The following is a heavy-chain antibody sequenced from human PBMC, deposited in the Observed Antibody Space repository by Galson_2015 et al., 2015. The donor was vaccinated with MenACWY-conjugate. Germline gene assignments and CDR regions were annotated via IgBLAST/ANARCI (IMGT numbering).Heavy chain of an antibody. D-gene: IGHD1-14*01. Sequence: SLRLSCAASGFTFTTYGMHWVRQAPGKGLEWVALINHDGRNKNYADSVQGRFTISRGNAKNSVYLEMDSLRAEATAVYYCARFPRTPGKYPDYWGQGTPVTVSS. J-gene: IGHJ4*02. CDR1: GFTFTTYG. CDR3: ARFPRTPGKYPDY. CDR2: INHDGRNK. V-gene: IGHV3-33*01.